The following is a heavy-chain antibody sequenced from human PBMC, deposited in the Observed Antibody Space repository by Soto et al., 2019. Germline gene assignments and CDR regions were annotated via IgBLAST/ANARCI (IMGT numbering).Heavy chain of an antibody. V-gene: IGHV1-46*02. CDR1: GYTFNRYF. CDR3: ARDPTRRSTVIRPFTTSTYDVDA. Sequence: QVQLVQSGAEVKKPGASVKVSCKASGYTFNRYFIHWVRQAPGQGLEWLGLIIPTRRSTSYAETFQGRVTMTSYPSTSMVYMELHSLTSADTAVYYCARDPTRRSTVIRPFTTSTYDVDACGQGTTVTVS. J-gene: IGHJ6*02. CDR2: IIPTRRST. D-gene: IGHD3-22*01.